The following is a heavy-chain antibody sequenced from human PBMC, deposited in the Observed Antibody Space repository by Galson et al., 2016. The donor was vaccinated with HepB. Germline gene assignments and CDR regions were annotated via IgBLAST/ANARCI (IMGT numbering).Heavy chain of an antibody. Sequence: ETLSLTCAVYGVSFSGYYWSWIRQPPGKGPEWMGEITHTGSTTHNPSLKSRVAMSLDTSKNQVSLRLSSVTAADTALYYCARDMVRDSSSYYYYYGLDVWGQGTTVTVSS. CDR3: ARDMVRDSSSYYYYYGLDV. D-gene: IGHD6-6*01. CDR1: GVSFSGYY. V-gene: IGHV4-34*01. J-gene: IGHJ6*02. CDR2: ITHTGST.